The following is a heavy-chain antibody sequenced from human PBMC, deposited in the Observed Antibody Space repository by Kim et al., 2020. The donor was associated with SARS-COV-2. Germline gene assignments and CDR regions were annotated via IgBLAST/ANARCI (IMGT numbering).Heavy chain of an antibody. Sequence: ANSWKGRFTISRDNSKNTLFRQMNGLRAGDTALYYCAKGTEFSSASGFDYWGPGTLVTVSS. V-gene: IGHV3-23*01. D-gene: IGHD6-6*01. J-gene: IGHJ4*02. CDR3: AKGTEFSSASGFDY.